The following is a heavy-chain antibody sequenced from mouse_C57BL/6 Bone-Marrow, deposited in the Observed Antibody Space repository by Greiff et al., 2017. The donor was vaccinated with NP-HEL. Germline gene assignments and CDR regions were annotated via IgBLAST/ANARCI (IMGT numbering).Heavy chain of an antibody. CDR1: GYTFTSYW. V-gene: IGHV1-64*01. D-gene: IGHD2-2*01. CDR3: AREWLRRPCAY. Sequence: VQLQQPGAELVKPGASVKLSCKASGYTFTSYWMHWVKQRPGQGLEWIGMIHPHSGSTNYNEKFKSKATLTVDKSSSTAYMQLSSLTSEDSAVYYVAREWLRRPCAYWGQGTLVTVSA. J-gene: IGHJ3*01. CDR2: IHPHSGST.